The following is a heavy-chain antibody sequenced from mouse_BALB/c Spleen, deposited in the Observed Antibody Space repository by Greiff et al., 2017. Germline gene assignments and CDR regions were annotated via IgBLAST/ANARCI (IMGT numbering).Heavy chain of an antibody. CDR2: ISSGSSTI. CDR1: GFTFSSFG. D-gene: IGHD2-3*01. J-gene: IGHJ2*01. Sequence: EVQGVESGGGLVQPGGSRKLSCAASGFTFSSFGMHWVRQAPEKGLEWVAYISSGSSTIYYADTVKGRFTISRDNPKNTLFLQMTSLRSEDTAMYYCARFDGYYLFDYWGQGTTLTVSS. CDR3: ARFDGYYLFDY. V-gene: IGHV5-17*02.